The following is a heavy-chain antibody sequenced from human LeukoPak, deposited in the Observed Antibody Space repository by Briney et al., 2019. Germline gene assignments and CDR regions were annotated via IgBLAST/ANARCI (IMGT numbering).Heavy chain of an antibody. V-gene: IGHV3-7*01. CDR3: SSAYSSGWYQYYFDY. J-gene: IGHJ4*02. CDR1: GFTFSTYW. Sequence: PGGSLRLSCAASGFTFSTYWMSWVRQAPGKGLEWVANIKQDGNEMYYVDSVKGRFTIARDNAKNSPYLQMNSLRAEDTAVYYCSSAYSSGWYQYYFDYWGQGTLVTVSS. D-gene: IGHD6-19*01. CDR2: IKQDGNEM.